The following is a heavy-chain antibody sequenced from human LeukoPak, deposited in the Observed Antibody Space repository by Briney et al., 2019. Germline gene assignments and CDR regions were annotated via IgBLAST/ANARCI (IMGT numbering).Heavy chain of an antibody. CDR3: AANSSGYYYNY. CDR2: ISGSGGST. CDR1: GFTFSNYA. Sequence: GGSLRLSCAASGFTFSNYAMSWVRQAPGQGLEWVSAISGSGGSTYYADSVKGRFTISRDNSKNTLYLQMNSLRAEDTAVYYCAANSSGYYYNYWGQGTLVTVSS. V-gene: IGHV3-23*01. D-gene: IGHD3-22*01. J-gene: IGHJ4*02.